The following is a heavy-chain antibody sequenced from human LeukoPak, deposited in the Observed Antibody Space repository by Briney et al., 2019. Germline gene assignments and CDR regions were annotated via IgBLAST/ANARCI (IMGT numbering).Heavy chain of an antibody. CDR2: ISAYNGNT. D-gene: IGHD6-19*01. J-gene: IGHJ4*02. Sequence: GESLKISCKGSGYSFTSYCISWVRQAPGQGREWMGWISAYNGNTNYSQKLQGRGTITTDTSTRTAYMELRSLRSDDTAVYYCARAKVDGPPIFDYWGQGTLVTVSS. CDR1: GYSFTSYC. CDR3: ARAKVDGPPIFDY. V-gene: IGHV1-18*01.